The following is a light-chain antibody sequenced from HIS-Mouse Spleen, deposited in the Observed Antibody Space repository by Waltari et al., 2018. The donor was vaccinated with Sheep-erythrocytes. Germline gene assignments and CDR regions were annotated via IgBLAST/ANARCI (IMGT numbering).Light chain of an antibody. CDR1: TSAVGGYNY. CDR2: EVS. CDR3: SSYAGSNNLV. V-gene: IGLV2-8*01. J-gene: IGLJ2*01. Sequence: QSALTQPRSVSGSPGQSVTISCTGTTSAVGGYNYVPWYQQHPGKAPKLMIYEVSKRPSGVPDRFSGSKSGNTASLTVSGLQAEDEADYYCSSYAGSNNLVFGGGTKLTVL.